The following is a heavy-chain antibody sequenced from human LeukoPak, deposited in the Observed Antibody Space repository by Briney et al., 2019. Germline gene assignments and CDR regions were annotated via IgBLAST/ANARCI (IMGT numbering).Heavy chain of an antibody. CDR1: GFPFSSYS. CDR3: ARDGGDSDILLDY. J-gene: IGHJ4*02. V-gene: IGHV3-21*01. D-gene: IGHD3-16*01. CDR2: ISSSSSYI. Sequence: GGSLRLSCAASGFPFSSYSMNWVRQAPGKGLEWVSTISSSSSYIYYTDSLQGRFTISRDNAKNSPYLQMNSLRAEDTAVYYCARDGGDSDILLDYWGQGTLVTVSS.